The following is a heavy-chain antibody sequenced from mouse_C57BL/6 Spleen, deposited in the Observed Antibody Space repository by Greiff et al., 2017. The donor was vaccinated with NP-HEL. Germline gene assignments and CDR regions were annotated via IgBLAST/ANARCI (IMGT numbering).Heavy chain of an antibody. V-gene: IGHV1-52*01. CDR2: IDPSDSET. CDR3: ARGDDGYSHFDY. J-gene: IGHJ2*01. CDR1: GYTFTSYW. Sequence: QVQLKQPGAELVRPGSSVKLSCKASGYTFTSYWMHWVKQRPIQGLEWIGNIDPSDSETHYNQKFKDKATLTVDKSSSTAYMQLSSLTSEDSAVYDCARGDDGYSHFDYWGQGTTLTVSS. D-gene: IGHD2-3*01.